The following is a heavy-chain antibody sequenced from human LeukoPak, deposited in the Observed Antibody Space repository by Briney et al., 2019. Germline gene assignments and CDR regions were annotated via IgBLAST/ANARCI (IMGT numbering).Heavy chain of an antibody. V-gene: IGHV1-46*01. J-gene: IGHJ2*01. Sequence: VASVKVSCKASGYTFTGYYMHWVRQAPGQGLEWMGIINPSGGSTSYAQKFQGRVTMTRDTSTSTVYMELSSLRSEDTAVYYCARDASLSGSYDLNWYFDLWGRGTPVTVSS. CDR3: ARDASLSGSYDLNWYFDL. CDR1: GYTFTGYY. CDR2: INPSGGST. D-gene: IGHD1-26*01.